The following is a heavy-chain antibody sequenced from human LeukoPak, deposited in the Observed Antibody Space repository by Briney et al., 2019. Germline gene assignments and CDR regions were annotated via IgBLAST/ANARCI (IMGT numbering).Heavy chain of an antibody. Sequence: PSETLSLTCAVHGGSFSGYYWSWIRQPPGKGLEWIGEINHSGSTNYNPSLKSRVTISVDTSKNQFSLKLSSVTAADTAVYYCARRFTMVRGDYFDYWGQGTLVTVSS. V-gene: IGHV4-34*01. CDR2: INHSGST. CDR3: ARRFTMVRGDYFDY. D-gene: IGHD3-10*01. CDR1: GGSFSGYY. J-gene: IGHJ4*02.